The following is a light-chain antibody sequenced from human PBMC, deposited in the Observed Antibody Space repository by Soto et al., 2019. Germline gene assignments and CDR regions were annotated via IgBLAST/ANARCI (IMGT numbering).Light chain of an antibody. Sequence: QSVLXQPPSVSGAPGQTVTITRTGDSSGIGAASGVHWYQHRPGQAPKLLIYRSKNRPSGVPARFSASKSGSSASLAITGRQAEDEADYYCQSSVNSLSGSYVFGTGTKVTIL. CDR3: QSSVNSLSGSYV. V-gene: IGLV1-40*01. CDR2: RSK. J-gene: IGLJ1*01. CDR1: SSGIGAASG.